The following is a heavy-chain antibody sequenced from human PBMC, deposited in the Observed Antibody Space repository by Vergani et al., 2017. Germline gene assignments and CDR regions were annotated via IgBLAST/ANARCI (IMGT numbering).Heavy chain of an antibody. CDR2: ISYDGTQK. CDR1: GFTSSYYG. Sequence: QVHLVESGGGVVQPGRSLRLSCVVSGFTSSYYGMHWVRQAPGKGLEWVAVISYDGTQKYYADSVKGRFTIYRDNSKSTLYLQMNSLRTEDTAVYYCATKSCGTPGCQIGYFREWGQGALVTDSS. J-gene: IGHJ1*01. D-gene: IGHD1-1*01. V-gene: IGHV3-30*03. CDR3: ATKSCGTPGCQIGYFRE.